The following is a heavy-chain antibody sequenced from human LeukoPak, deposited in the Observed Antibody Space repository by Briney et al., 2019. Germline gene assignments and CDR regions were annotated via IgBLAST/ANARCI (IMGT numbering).Heavy chain of an antibody. Sequence: ASVKVSCKAFGDTFSSHAMNCVRQAPGQGLELMGWINTNTGIPTYAQGFAGRFVFSLDTSVTTAYLQITSLKAEDTAVYYCARDLVSAGFDIWGQGTMVTVSS. V-gene: IGHV7-4-1*02. J-gene: IGHJ3*02. D-gene: IGHD6-6*01. CDR3: ARDLVSAGFDI. CDR1: GDTFSSHA. CDR2: INTNTGIP.